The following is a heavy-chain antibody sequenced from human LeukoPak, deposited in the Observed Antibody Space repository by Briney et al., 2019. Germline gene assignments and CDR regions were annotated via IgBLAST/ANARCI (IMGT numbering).Heavy chain of an antibody. D-gene: IGHD6-13*01. Sequence: GGSLRLSCADSGFSFSGYPMHWVRQAPGKGLEWVAVISSDGSNKYYADSVKGRFTISRDNARNSLYLQMNSLRAEDTAVYYCASGRQLGYWGQGTLVTVSS. J-gene: IGHJ4*02. CDR3: ASGRQLGY. CDR1: GFSFSGYP. CDR2: ISSDGSNK. V-gene: IGHV3-30*04.